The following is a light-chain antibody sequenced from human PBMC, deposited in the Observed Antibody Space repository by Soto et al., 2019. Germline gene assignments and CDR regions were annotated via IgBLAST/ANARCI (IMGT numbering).Light chain of an antibody. CDR1: QSVTSTF. Sequence: EIVLTQSPGTLSLSPGERATLSCRASQSVTSTFLAWYQQKPGQAPRLHIYGASRRATGIPARFSGSGSVTGFTLNFSRLEPADFGVYYCQEYGTSPPITFGQGTRL. J-gene: IGKJ5*01. CDR3: QEYGTSPPIT. V-gene: IGKV3-20*01. CDR2: GAS.